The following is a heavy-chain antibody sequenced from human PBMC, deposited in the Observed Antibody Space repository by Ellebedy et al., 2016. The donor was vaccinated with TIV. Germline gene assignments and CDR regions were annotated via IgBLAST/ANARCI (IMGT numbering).Heavy chain of an antibody. J-gene: IGHJ4*02. V-gene: IGHV3-23*01. CDR2: ISNTCSRT. CDR3: AKGRGGGSDASAPRYYFDS. Sequence: PGGSLRLSCAASGFTFSSYAMSWVRQAPGKGLEWVSTISNTCSRTYYADSVEGRFIISKDNSKKTLYLQMNILRAEYTAVYYCAKGRGGGSDASAPRYYFDSWGLGTLVTVSS. CDR1: GFTFSSYA. D-gene: IGHD3-10*01.